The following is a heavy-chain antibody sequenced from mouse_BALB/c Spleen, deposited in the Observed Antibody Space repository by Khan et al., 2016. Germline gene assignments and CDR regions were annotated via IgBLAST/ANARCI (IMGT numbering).Heavy chain of an antibody. Sequence: QMQLQQPGAELVRPGVSVKISCKGSGYTFTDYAMHWVKQSHAKSLEWIGVISTYYGDASYNQKFKGKATMTVDKSSSTAYMELARLTSEDSAIYYCASTHYRYDDGFAYWGQGTLVTVSA. CDR1: GYTFTDYA. J-gene: IGHJ3*01. CDR2: ISTYYGDA. CDR3: ASTHYRYDDGFAY. D-gene: IGHD2-14*01. V-gene: IGHV1S137*01.